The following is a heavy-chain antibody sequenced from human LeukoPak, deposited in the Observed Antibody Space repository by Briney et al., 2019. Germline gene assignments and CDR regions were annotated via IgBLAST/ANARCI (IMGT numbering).Heavy chain of an antibody. CDR3: ARAYQRLGELSLPDY. CDR2: IHPSTGNP. CDR1: GYTFTTYV. Sequence: ASVKVSCKASGYTFTTYVLNWVRQAPGQGLEWMGWIHPSTGNPTYAQGFTGRFVFSLDTSVSTTYLQISSLKAEDSAVYYCARAYQRLGELSLPDYWGQGTLVTVSS. D-gene: IGHD3-16*02. J-gene: IGHJ4*02. V-gene: IGHV7-4-1*02.